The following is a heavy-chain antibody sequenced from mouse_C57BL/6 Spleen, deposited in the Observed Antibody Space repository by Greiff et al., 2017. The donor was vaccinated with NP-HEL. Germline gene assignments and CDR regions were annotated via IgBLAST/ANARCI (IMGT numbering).Heavy chain of an antibody. Sequence: VQLQQPGAELVRPGTSVKLSCKASGYTFTSYWMHWVKQRPGQGLEWIGVIDPSDSYTNYNQKFKGKATLTVDTSSSTAYMQLSSLTSEDSAVYYCASNWDKKGARDYWGQGTSVTVSS. CDR3: ASNWDKKGARDY. CDR2: IDPSDSYT. J-gene: IGHJ4*01. D-gene: IGHD4-1*01. CDR1: GYTFTSYW. V-gene: IGHV1-59*01.